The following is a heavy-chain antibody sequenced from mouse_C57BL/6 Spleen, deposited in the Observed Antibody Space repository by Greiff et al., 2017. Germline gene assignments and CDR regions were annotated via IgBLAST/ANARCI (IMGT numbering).Heavy chain of an antibody. J-gene: IGHJ4*01. Sequence: VQLQQSGPELVKPGASVKISCKASGYTFTDYYMNWVKQSPGKSLEWIGDINPNNGGTSYNQKFQGKATLTVDKSSSTAYRELRSLTSEDFAVYDCARGAGVGLRRAMDYWGQGTSVTVSS. CDR1: GYTFTDYY. V-gene: IGHV1-26*01. CDR2: INPNNGGT. CDR3: ARGAGVGLRRAMDY. D-gene: IGHD2-4*01.